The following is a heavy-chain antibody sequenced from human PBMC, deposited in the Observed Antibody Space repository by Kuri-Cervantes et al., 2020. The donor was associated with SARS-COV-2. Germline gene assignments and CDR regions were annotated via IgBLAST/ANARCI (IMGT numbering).Heavy chain of an antibody. CDR3: VKGSAASRPYYFDS. CDR2: ITDDGGST. D-gene: IGHD3-10*01. J-gene: IGHJ4*02. CDR1: GITFSSYA. Sequence: GGSLRLSCAASGITFSSYAMSWVRQAPGKGLEWVSAITDDGGSTYHAVSVKGRFTISRDNSKTTLFLQMNSLRAEDTAVYHCVKGSAASRPYYFDSWGQGTLVTVSS. V-gene: IGHV3-23*01.